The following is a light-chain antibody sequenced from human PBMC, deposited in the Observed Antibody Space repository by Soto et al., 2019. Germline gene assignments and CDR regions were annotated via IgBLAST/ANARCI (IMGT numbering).Light chain of an antibody. J-gene: IGKJ4*01. Sequence: EIVLTQSPGTLSLSPGERATLSCRASQSVRSSQLAWYQQKPGQAPRLLIYGASSRATDIPDRFSGSGSGTDFTLTISRLEPVDFAVYYCQQYGSSPLTFGGGTKVEIK. CDR1: QSVRSSQ. CDR2: GAS. CDR3: QQYGSSPLT. V-gene: IGKV3-20*01.